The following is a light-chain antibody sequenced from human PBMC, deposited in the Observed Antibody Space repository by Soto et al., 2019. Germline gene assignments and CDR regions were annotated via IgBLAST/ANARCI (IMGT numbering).Light chain of an antibody. V-gene: IGLV2-8*01. CDR2: EVS. J-gene: IGLJ2*01. Sequence: QSALTQPPSASGSPGQSVTISCTGTSSDVGGEDYVSWYQQHPGIAPKLMIYEVSKRPSGVPDRFSGSKSGNTASLTVSGLQAEDEADYYCSSYAGSNNVVFGGETKLTVL. CDR1: SSDVGGEDY. CDR3: SSYAGSNNVV.